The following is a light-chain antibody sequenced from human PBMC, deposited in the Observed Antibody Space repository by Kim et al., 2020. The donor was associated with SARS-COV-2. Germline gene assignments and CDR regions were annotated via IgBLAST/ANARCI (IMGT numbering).Light chain of an antibody. J-gene: IGLJ2*01. Sequence: SYELTQPPSVSVAPGKTARITCGGNNIGGQSVHWYQQKPGQAPVLVVYDNRDRPSGIPERFSGSNSGNTATLTISGVEAGDEADYYCQMWDSSSDHQVFGGGTQLTVL. CDR2: DNR. V-gene: IGLV3-21*03. CDR3: QMWDSSSDHQV. CDR1: NIGGQS.